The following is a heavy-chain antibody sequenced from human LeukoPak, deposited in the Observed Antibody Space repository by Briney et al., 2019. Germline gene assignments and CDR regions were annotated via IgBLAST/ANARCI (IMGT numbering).Heavy chain of an antibody. CDR3: ARETISFGGGVTDY. J-gene: IGHJ4*02. Sequence: GGSLRLSCAASGFTFSSYGMHWVRQAPGKGLEWVSYISTSSSTINYADSVKGRFTISRDNAKNSLYLQMNSLRAEDTAVYYCARETISFGGGVTDYWGQGTLVTVSS. D-gene: IGHD3-16*01. CDR1: GFTFSSYG. V-gene: IGHV3-48*01. CDR2: ISTSSSTI.